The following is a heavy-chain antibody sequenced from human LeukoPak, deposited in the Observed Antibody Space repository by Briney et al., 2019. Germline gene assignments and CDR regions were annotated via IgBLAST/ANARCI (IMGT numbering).Heavy chain of an antibody. J-gene: IGHJ6*02. Sequence: GGSLRLSCAASGFTFSSYWMSWVRQAPGKGLEWVANIKQDGSEKYYVDSVKGRFTISRDNAKSSLYLQMNSLRAEDTAVYYCARAGVATIIHYYYYYGMDVWGQGTTVTVSS. CDR2: IKQDGSEK. V-gene: IGHV3-7*04. CDR1: GFTFSSYW. CDR3: ARAGVATIIHYYYYYGMDV. D-gene: IGHD5-12*01.